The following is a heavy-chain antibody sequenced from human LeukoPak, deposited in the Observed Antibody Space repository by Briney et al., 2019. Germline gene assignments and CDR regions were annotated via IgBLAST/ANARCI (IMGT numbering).Heavy chain of an antibody. V-gene: IGHV3-21*01. CDR1: GFTFSNYT. D-gene: IGHD1-26*01. CDR2: IIGSSIYI. Sequence: GGSLRLSCAASGFTFSNYTVNWVRQAPGKGLEWVSSIIGSSIYIYYAESVKGRFTISRDNAKNSLYLQINSLRAEDTAVYYCASKVGATTDFYYYGMDVWGQGTTVTVSS. J-gene: IGHJ6*02. CDR3: ASKVGATTDFYYYGMDV.